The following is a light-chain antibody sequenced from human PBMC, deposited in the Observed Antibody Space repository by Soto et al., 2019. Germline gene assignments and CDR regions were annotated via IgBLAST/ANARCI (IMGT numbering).Light chain of an antibody. CDR2: XVG. CDR1: SSDIGGYNF. CDR3: NSYRTVSTYV. Sequence: QSALTQPASVSGSPGQSITIACTGTSSDIGGYNFVSWYQQHPGKAPKLLIYXVGNRXXXXSXXXXGSKSGNTTYLTISGXXXXXXXXXYCNSYRTVSTYVFGTGTKVTVL. J-gene: IGLJ1*01. V-gene: IGLV2-14*01.